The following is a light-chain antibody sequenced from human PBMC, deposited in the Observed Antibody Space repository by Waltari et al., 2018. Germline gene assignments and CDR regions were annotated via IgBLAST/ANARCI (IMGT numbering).Light chain of an antibody. CDR2: WAS. V-gene: IGKV4-1*01. CDR1: QSVLYSSNNKNH. CDR3: QQYYATPRT. Sequence: DIVMTQSPDSLAVSLGERATINCNSSQSVLYSSNNKNHLAWYQQKPGQSPKLLIYWASTRESGVPDRFSGSGSGTDFTLTISSLQAEDVAVYYCQQYYATPRTFGPGTKVDIK. J-gene: IGKJ3*01.